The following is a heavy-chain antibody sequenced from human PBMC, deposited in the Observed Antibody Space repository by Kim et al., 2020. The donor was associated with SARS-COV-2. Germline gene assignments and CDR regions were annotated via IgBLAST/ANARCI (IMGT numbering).Heavy chain of an antibody. V-gene: IGHV3-21*01. Sequence: GGSLRLSCAASGFTFSSYSMNWVRQAPGKGLEWVSSISSSSSYIYYADSVKGRFTISRDNAKNSLYLQMNSLRAEDTAVYYCAREKYDILTGYLYYFDYWGQGTLVTVSS. CDR2: ISSSSSYI. CDR3: AREKYDILTGYLYYFDY. J-gene: IGHJ4*02. CDR1: GFTFSSYS. D-gene: IGHD3-9*01.